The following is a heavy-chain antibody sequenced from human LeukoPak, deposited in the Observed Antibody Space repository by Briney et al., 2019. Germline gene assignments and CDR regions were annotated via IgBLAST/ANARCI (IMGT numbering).Heavy chain of an antibody. V-gene: IGHV1-69*01. J-gene: IGHJ3*02. D-gene: IGHD3-9*01. CDR2: IIPIFGTA. Sequence: SVKVSCKASGGTFTSYAISWVRQAPGQGREWMGGIIPIFGTANYAQKFQGRVTITADESTTTAYMELSSLRSEDTAVYYCARDKSEGDILTGGAYAFDIWGQGTMVTVSS. CDR1: GGTFTSYA. CDR3: ARDKSEGDILTGGAYAFDI.